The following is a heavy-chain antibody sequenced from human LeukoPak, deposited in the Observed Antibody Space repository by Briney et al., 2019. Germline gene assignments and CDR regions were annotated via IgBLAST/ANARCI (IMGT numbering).Heavy chain of an antibody. V-gene: IGHV3-7*04. Sequence: QTGGSLRLSCAASGFTFSDYWMSWVRQAPGQGLEWVAKINQDGREQHFVDSVKGRFTISRDNAKNSLFLQMDRLRAEDTAVYYCTGGALDYWGQGALVTVSS. CDR3: TGGALDY. CDR1: GFTFSDYW. CDR2: INQDGREQ. J-gene: IGHJ4*02.